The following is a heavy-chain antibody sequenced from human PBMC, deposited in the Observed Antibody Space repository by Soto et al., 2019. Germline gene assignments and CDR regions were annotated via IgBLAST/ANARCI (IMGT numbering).Heavy chain of an antibody. CDR1: GFSLSTSGVG. V-gene: IGHV2-5*02. D-gene: IGHD6-13*01. J-gene: IGHJ6*02. CDR2: IYWDDDK. CDR3: AYSHPGIAAAGNTGVGHYYGMDV. Sequence: QIILKESGPTLVKPTQTLTLTCTFSGFSLSTSGVGVGWIRQPPGKALEWLALIYWDDDKRYSPSLKSRLTITKDTSENQVVLTMTNMDPVDTATYYCAYSHPGIAAAGNTGVGHYYGMDVWGQGTTVTVSS.